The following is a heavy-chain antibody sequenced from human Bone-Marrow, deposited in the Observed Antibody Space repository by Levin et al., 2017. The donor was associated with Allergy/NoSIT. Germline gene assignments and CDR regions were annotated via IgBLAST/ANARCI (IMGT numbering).Heavy chain of an antibody. Sequence: PGGSLRLSCAASGFTFSSYDMHWVRQATGKGLEWVSAIGTAGDTYYPGSVKGRFTISRENAKNSLYLQMNSLRAGDTAVYYCARGARSQNSSGWLDWYFDLWGRGTLVTVSS. D-gene: IGHD6-19*01. CDR1: GFTFSSYD. J-gene: IGHJ2*01. V-gene: IGHV3-13*01. CDR3: ARGARSQNSSGWLDWYFDL. CDR2: IGTAGDT.